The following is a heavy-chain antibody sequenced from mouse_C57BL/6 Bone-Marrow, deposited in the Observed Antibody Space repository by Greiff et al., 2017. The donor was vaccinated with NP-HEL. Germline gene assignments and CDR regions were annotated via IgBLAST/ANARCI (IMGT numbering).Heavy chain of an antibody. CDR3: ERQANGNGFAY. CDR1: GFTFSDYY. J-gene: IGHJ3*01. V-gene: IGHV5-12*01. Sequence: EVHLVESGGGLVQPGGSLKLSCAASGFTFSDYYMYWVRQTPEKRLEWVAYISNGGGSTYYPDTVKGRFTIARDNAKNTLYLQMSRLKSEDTAMYYCERQANGNGFAYWGQGTLVTVSA. CDR2: ISNGGGST. D-gene: IGHD2-1*01.